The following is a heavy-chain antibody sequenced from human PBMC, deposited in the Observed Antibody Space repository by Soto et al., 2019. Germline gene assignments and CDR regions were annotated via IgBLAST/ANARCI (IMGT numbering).Heavy chain of an antibody. CDR3: ARVLYHDFPVPWYGMDV. V-gene: IGHV1-18*01. CDR2: ISNYNGNS. Sequence: QVQLVQSGGEVKKPGASVKVSCKASGYSFTNYGINWVRQAPGQGFEWMGWISNYNGNSKYAEDVQDRITMTTDPFTNITYMELRSLRSDDTAVYFCARVLYHDFPVPWYGMDVWGQGTTVTVSS. CDR1: GYSFTNYG. D-gene: IGHD3-3*01. J-gene: IGHJ6*02.